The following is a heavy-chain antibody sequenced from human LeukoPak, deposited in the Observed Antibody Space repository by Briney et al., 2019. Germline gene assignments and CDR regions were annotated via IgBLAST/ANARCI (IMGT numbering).Heavy chain of an antibody. V-gene: IGHV4-59*01. D-gene: IGHD4-17*01. CDR1: GGSISSYY. J-gene: IGHJ4*02. CDR2: IYYSGST. CDR3: ARGRGPPADYGDCPLDY. Sequence: SETLSLTCTVSGGSISSYYWSWIRQPPGKGLEWIGYIYYSGSTNYNPSLKSRVTISVDTSKNQFSLKLSSVTAADTAVYYCARGRGPPADYGDCPLDYWGQGTLVTVSS.